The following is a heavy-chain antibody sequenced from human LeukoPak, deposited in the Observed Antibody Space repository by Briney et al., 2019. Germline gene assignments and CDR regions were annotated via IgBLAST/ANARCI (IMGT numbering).Heavy chain of an antibody. D-gene: IGHD3-10*02. Sequence: GGSLRLSCAASGFTFSSYAMSWVRQAPGMGLEWVSAISGNSGNTHYADSVKGRFTISRDNSKNTLYLQMNSLSAEDTAFYYCAKEELRRITMWGYMDVWGKGTTVTISS. CDR3: AKEELRRITMWGYMDV. CDR1: GFTFSSYA. J-gene: IGHJ6*03. CDR2: ISGNSGNT. V-gene: IGHV3-23*01.